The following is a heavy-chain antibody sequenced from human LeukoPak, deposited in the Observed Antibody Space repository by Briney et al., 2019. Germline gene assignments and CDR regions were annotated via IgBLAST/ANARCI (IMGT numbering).Heavy chain of an antibody. J-gene: IGHJ5*02. V-gene: IGHV1-69*06. Sequence: GASVKVSCKASGGTFSSYAISWVRQAPGQGLEWMGGIIPIFGTANYAQKFQGRVTITADKSTSTAYMELSSLRSEDTAVYYCARLNYYGSGSYPRNWFDPWGRGTLVTVSS. D-gene: IGHD3-10*01. CDR3: ARLNYYGSGSYPRNWFDP. CDR1: GGTFSSYA. CDR2: IIPIFGTA.